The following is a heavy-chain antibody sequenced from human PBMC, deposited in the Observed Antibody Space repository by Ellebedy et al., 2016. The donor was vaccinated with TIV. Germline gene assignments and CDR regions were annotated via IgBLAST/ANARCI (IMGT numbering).Heavy chain of an antibody. CDR3: TRARGGGGSVDY. CDR2: LQSGGVT. V-gene: IGHV3-66*01. CDR1: RVTVSSYN. D-gene: IGHD2-21*01. Sequence: PGASLRLSCAAPRVTVSSYNMNWVRQAPGKGLEWVSVLQSGGVTHYADSVNGRFTVSRDNSRNTLYLQMNSLSVEDTAVYYCTRARGGGGSVDYWGQGTLVTVSS. J-gene: IGHJ4*02.